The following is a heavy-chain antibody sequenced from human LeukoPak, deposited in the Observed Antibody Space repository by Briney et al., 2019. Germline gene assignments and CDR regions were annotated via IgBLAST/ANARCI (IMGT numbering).Heavy chain of an antibody. Sequence: GGSLRLSCASSGFTFSFYWMHWVRQAPGEGLVWVSRISDDGSSTSYAGSVKGRFTISRDNAKNTLYLQMNSLRAEDTAVYYCARDNEYCTGGTCRLDYWGQGALVTVSS. CDR2: ISDDGSST. CDR1: GFTFSFYW. D-gene: IGHD2-15*01. J-gene: IGHJ4*02. V-gene: IGHV3-74*01. CDR3: ARDNEYCTGGTCRLDY.